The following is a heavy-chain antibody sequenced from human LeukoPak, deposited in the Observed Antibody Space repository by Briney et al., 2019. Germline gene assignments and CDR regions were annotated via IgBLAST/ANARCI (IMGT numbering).Heavy chain of an antibody. V-gene: IGHV4-39*01. Sequence: RASETLSLTCTVSGGSISSSSYYWGWIRQPPGKGLEWIGSIYYSGSTYYNPSLKSRVTISVDTSKNQFSLKLSSVTAADTAVYYCARAGIAAAGFDYWSQGTLVTVSS. CDR2: IYYSGST. J-gene: IGHJ4*02. D-gene: IGHD6-13*01. CDR3: ARAGIAAAGFDY. CDR1: GGSISSSSYY.